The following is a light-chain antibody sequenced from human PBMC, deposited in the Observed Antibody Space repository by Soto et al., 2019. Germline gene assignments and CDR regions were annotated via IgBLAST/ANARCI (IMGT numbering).Light chain of an antibody. J-gene: IGKJ1*01. CDR2: SAS. CDR1: QGISNF. CDR3: QKYNSAPQT. V-gene: IGKV1-27*01. Sequence: DIQMTQSPSSLSASVGDRVTVTCRASQGISNFLAWYQQKPGKVPKLLIYSASTLQSGVPSRFSGSGSGTDFTLTISSLQPEDVATYYCQKYNSAPQTFGQGTKVEIK.